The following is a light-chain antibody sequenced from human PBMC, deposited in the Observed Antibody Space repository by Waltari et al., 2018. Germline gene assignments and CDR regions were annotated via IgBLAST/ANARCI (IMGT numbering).Light chain of an antibody. J-gene: IGKJ5*01. Sequence: EIVLTQSPATLSFSPGARATLSCRASQDVNDHVAWYQQKPGQPPRLLIYYALNRATGIPTRFRGSGSGTDFSLTINRLEADDFAVYYCQQRHAWPVTFGPGTRLE. CDR2: YAL. V-gene: IGKV3-11*01. CDR1: QDVNDH. CDR3: QQRHAWPVT.